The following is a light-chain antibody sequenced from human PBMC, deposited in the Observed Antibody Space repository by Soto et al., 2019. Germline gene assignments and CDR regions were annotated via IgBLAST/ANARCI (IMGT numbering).Light chain of an antibody. Sequence: QSVLTQPPSASGTPGQRVTISCSGSTSNIGRKPVNWYQQFPGTAPKLLIYTNSLRPSGVPDRFSGSKSGTSASLAITGLQSDDEANYYCAAWDDSLNALVFGGGTKVTVL. V-gene: IGLV1-44*01. CDR1: TSNIGRKP. CDR3: AAWDDSLNALV. CDR2: TNS. J-gene: IGLJ2*01.